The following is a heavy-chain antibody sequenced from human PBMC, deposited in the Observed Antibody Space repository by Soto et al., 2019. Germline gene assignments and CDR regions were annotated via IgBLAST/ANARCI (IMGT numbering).Heavy chain of an antibody. Sequence: PSETLSLTCAVYGGSFSGYYWSWIRQPPGKGLEWIGEINHSGSTNYNPSLKSRVTISVDTSKNQFSLKLSSVTAADTAVYYCARGIPCSGGSCYTSWVYYYYMDVWGKGTTVTVSS. CDR1: GGSFSGYY. CDR3: ARGIPCSGGSCYTSWVYYYYMDV. D-gene: IGHD2-15*01. V-gene: IGHV4-34*01. CDR2: INHSGST. J-gene: IGHJ6*03.